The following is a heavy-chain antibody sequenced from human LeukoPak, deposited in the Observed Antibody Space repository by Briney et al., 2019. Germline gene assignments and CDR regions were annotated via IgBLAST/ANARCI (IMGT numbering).Heavy chain of an antibody. Sequence: SETLSLTCTVSGGSINNYYWSWIRQPPGKGPEWIGYIYYSGSTNYNPSLKSRVTISVDPSRNQFSLKLNSVTAADPAVYYCARSDWMRWFDPWGLGTLVTVSS. D-gene: IGHD1-1*01. J-gene: IGHJ5*02. CDR3: ARSDWMRWFDP. V-gene: IGHV4-59*08. CDR1: GGSINNYY. CDR2: IYYSGST.